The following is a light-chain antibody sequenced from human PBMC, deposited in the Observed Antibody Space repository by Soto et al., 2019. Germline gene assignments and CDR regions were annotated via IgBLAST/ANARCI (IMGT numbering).Light chain of an antibody. J-gene: IGKJ5*01. CDR2: GAS. CDR3: QQYNNWPPTT. V-gene: IGKV3D-15*01. CDR1: QSVSSK. Sequence: ETVMTQSPATLSVSPGERATLSCRASQSVSSKLAWYQQKPGQAPRLLIYGASTRATGIPARFSGSGSGTEFTLSISSLQSEDSAVYHCQQYNNWPPTTFVQGTRLE.